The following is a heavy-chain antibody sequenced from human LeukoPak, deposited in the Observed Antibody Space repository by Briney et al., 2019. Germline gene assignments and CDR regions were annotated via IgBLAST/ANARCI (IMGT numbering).Heavy chain of an antibody. CDR1: GGSISSGGYY. J-gene: IGHJ6*04. CDR3: AVVPAATNYYYYGMDV. CDR2: IYYSGST. V-gene: IGHV4-31*03. D-gene: IGHD2-2*01. Sequence: PQTLSLTCTVSGGSISSGGYYWSWIRQHPGKGLEWIGYIYYSGSTYYNPSLKSRVTISVDTSKNQFSLKLSSVTAADTAVYYCAVVPAATNYYYYGMDVWGKGTTVTVSS.